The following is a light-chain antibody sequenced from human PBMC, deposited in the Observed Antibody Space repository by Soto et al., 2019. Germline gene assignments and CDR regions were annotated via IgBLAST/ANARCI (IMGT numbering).Light chain of an antibody. CDR1: QDISNY. CDR2: DAS. V-gene: IGKV1-33*01. Sequence: DIHMTQSASSLSASVGYRFTITCQASQDISNYLNWYQQKTGKAPKLLIYDASNLETGVPSRFSGSGSGTDFTFTISSLQPEDIATYYCQQYDNLPLTFGGGTKVDIK. J-gene: IGKJ4*01. CDR3: QQYDNLPLT.